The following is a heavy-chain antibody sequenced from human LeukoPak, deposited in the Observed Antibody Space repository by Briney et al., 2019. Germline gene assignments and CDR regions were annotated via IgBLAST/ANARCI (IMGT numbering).Heavy chain of an antibody. CDR3: ARGPDDSSGYYPGDY. V-gene: IGHV1-18*01. D-gene: IGHD3-22*01. CDR1: GYTFTKYG. Sequence: AASVKVSCKASGYTFTKYGITWVRQAPGQGLEWMGWISTYNGNTNYAQKLQGRVTMTTDTSTSTAYMELRSLISDDAAVYYCARGPDDSSGYYPGDYWGQGTLVTVSS. J-gene: IGHJ4*02. CDR2: ISTYNGNT.